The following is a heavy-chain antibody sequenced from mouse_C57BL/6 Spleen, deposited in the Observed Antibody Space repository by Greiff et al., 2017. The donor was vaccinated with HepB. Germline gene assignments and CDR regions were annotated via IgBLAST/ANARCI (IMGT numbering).Heavy chain of an antibody. CDR1: GFTFSDAW. J-gene: IGHJ1*03. CDR3: TLTTVVATYWYFDV. D-gene: IGHD1-1*01. CDR2: IRNKANNHAT. Sequence: EVKLVESGGGLVQPGGSMKLSCAASGFTFSDAWMDWVRQSPEKGLEWVAEIRNKANNHATYYAESVKGRFTISRDDSKSSVYLQMNSLRAEDTGIYYCTLTTVVATYWYFDVWGTGTTVTVSS. V-gene: IGHV6-6*01.